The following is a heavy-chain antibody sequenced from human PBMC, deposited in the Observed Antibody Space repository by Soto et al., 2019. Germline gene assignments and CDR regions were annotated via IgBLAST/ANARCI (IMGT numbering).Heavy chain of an antibody. J-gene: IGHJ5*02. Sequence: QVQLVQSGAEVKKPGSSVKVSCKASGGNFTSYAISWVRQAPGQGLEFMGGIVPLFGTTNYAHKFRGRVTVTADESTSTVYMEMSSLRSEDTAVYYCAKASGRSWYNWFDPWGQGPLVTVST. V-gene: IGHV1-69*01. CDR2: IVPLFGTT. CDR1: GGNFTSYA. CDR3: AKASGRSWYNWFDP. D-gene: IGHD6-13*01.